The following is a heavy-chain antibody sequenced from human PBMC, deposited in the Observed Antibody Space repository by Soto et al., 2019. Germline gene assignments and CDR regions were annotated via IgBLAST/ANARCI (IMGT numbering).Heavy chain of an antibody. CDR2: ISENGDRQ. Sequence: QVQLVQSGGGVVQTGNSLRLSCTVSGPTFSSSSVHWVRQAPGKGLEWVAVISENGDRQYSTDSVRGRFLVSRDTFNNTIYLQMNSLRPEDTGEYFCARRLAPSVSALGYWGQGALVTVSS. V-gene: IGHV3-30-3*01. CDR1: GPTFSSSS. J-gene: IGHJ4*02. CDR3: ARRLAPSVSALGY. D-gene: IGHD1-26*01.